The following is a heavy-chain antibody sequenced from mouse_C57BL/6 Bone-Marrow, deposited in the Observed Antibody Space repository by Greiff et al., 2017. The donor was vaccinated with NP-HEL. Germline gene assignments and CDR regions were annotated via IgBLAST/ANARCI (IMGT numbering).Heavy chain of an antibody. V-gene: IGHV1-81*01. CDR2: IYPRSGNT. J-gene: IGHJ4*01. CDR1: GYTFTSYG. Sequence: VQLQQSGAELARPGASVKLSCKASGYTFTSYGISWVKQRTGQGLEWIGEIYPRSGNTYYNEKFKGKATLTADKSSSTAYMELRSLTSEDSAVYFCAYYDYYAMDYWGQGTSVTVSS. CDR3: AYYDYYAMDY. D-gene: IGHD1-1*02.